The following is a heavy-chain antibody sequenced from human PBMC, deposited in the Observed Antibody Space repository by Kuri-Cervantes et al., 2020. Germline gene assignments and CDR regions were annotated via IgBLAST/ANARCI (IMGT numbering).Heavy chain of an antibody. D-gene: IGHD3-22*01. Sequence: GGSLRLSCAASGFTFSSYSMNWARQAPGKGLEWVSYISSSSSTIYYADSVKGRFTISRDNAKNSLYLQMNSLRAEDTAVYYCARESYYYDSSGYYYYFYYYTDVWGKGTTVTVSS. J-gene: IGHJ6*03. CDR2: ISSSSSTI. CDR1: GFTFSSYS. V-gene: IGHV3-48*01. CDR3: ARESYYYDSSGYYYYFYYYTDV.